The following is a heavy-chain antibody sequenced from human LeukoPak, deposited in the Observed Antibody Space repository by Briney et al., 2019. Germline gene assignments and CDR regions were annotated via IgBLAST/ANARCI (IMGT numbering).Heavy chain of an antibody. CDR1: GYTFTGNY. CDR2: INPNSGGT. Sequence: ASVKVSCKASGYTFTGNYMHWVRQAPGQGLEWMGWINPNSGGTNYAQKFQGRVTMTRDTSIGTAYTELNRLRSDDTAVYYCARGSYDSSDFEYFHHWGQGTLVTVSS. V-gene: IGHV1-2*02. CDR3: ARGSYDSSDFEYFHH. D-gene: IGHD3-22*01. J-gene: IGHJ1*01.